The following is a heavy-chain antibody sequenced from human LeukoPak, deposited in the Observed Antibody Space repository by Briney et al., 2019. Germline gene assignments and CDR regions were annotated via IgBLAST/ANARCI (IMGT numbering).Heavy chain of an antibody. V-gene: IGHV3-74*01. CDR1: GFTFSSYW. Sequence: PGGSLRLSCAASGFTFSSYWMHWVRQAPGKGLVWVSHINSAASSTTYTDSVKGRFTISRDNAKNTLYLQMNSLRAEDPAVYYCAREGSIVPHQDLDSWGQGTLVTVSS. J-gene: IGHJ4*02. D-gene: IGHD2-8*01. CDR2: INSAASST. CDR3: AREGSIVPHQDLDS.